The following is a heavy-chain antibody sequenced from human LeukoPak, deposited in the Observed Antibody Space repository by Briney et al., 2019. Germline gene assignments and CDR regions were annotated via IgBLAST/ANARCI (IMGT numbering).Heavy chain of an antibody. V-gene: IGHV1-8*01. Sequence: WASVKVSCKASGYTFTSYDINWVRQATGQGLEWMGWMNPNSGNTGYAQKFQGRVTMTRNTSISTAYMKLSSLRSEDTAVYYCARGGYYDSSGYYFAPFLNWFDPWGQGTLVTVSS. CDR2: MNPNSGNT. D-gene: IGHD3-22*01. J-gene: IGHJ5*02. CDR3: ARGGYYDSSGYYFAPFLNWFDP. CDR1: GYTFTSYD.